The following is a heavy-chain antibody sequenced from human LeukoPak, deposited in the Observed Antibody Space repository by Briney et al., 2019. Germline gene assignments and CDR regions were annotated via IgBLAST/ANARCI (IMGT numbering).Heavy chain of an antibody. D-gene: IGHD5-18*01. CDR3: AREGYSYGLFDY. Sequence: PSETLSPTCTVSGGSISSYYWSWIRQPPGKGLEWIGYIYYSGSTNYNPSLKSRVTISVDTSKNQFSLKLSSVTAADTAVYYCAREGYSYGLFDYWGQGTLVTVSS. J-gene: IGHJ4*02. CDR1: GGSISSYY. CDR2: IYYSGST. V-gene: IGHV4-59*01.